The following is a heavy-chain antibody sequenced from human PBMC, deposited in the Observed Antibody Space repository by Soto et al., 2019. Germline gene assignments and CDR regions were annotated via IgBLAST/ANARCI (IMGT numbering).Heavy chain of an antibody. CDR2: ITTDKGKT. CDR1: GYTFTSYG. CDR3: ATRSPAFDY. Sequence: QVQLVQSGPEVKKPGASVKVSCKTSGYTFTSYGITWVRQAPGQGREWMGWITTDKGKTTYAQKFQGRVTMTTDISTSTAYMELRSLRSDDTAVYYCATRSPAFDYWGQGTLVTVSS. V-gene: IGHV1-18*01. J-gene: IGHJ4*02.